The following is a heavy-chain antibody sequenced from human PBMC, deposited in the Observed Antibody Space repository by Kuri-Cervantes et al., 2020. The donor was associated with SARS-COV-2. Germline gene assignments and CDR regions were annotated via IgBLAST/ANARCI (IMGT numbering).Heavy chain of an antibody. CDR2: INHRGDT. D-gene: IGHD2-21*01. J-gene: IGHJ6*03. CDR3: ARGINGYFFFYYLDV. Sequence: SETLSLTCALHYGTLTGYQWSWIRQPPGRCLEWIGGINHRGDTNYNPALESRVTISRDTSENQFSLRLTSVTAADATVYYCARGINGYFFFYYLDVWGKGTTVTVSS. CDR1: YGTLTGYQ. V-gene: IGHV4-34*01.